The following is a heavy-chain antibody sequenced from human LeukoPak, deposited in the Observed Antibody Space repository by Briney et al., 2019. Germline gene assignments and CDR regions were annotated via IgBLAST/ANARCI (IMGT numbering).Heavy chain of an antibody. J-gene: IGHJ3*02. CDR3: AKVRAYYYDSSGTLKAFDI. D-gene: IGHD3-22*01. CDR2: ISGSGGST. Sequence: GGSLRLSCAASGFTFSSYAMSWVRQAPGKGLEWVSAISGSGGSTYYADSVKGRFTISRDNSKNTQYLQMNSLRAEDTAVYYCAKVRAYYYDSSGTLKAFDIWGQGTMVTVSS. V-gene: IGHV3-23*01. CDR1: GFTFSSYA.